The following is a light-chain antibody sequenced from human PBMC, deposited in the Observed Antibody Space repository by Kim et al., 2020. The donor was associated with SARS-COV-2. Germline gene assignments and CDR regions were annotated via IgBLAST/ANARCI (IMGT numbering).Light chain of an antibody. CDR3: QAWDSSTVV. CDR2: QDS. CDR1: KLGDKY. J-gene: IGLJ2*01. V-gene: IGLV3-1*01. Sequence: VAPGQPASITCAGDKLGDKYACWYQQKPGQSPVLVIYQDSKRPSGIPERFSGSNSGNTATLTISGTQAMDEADYYCQAWDSSTVVFGGGTKLTVL.